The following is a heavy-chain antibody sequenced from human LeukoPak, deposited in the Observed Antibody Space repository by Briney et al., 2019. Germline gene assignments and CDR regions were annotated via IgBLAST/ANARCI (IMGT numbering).Heavy chain of an antibody. V-gene: IGHV1-69*13. CDR1: GGTFSSYA. Sequence: GASVKVSCKASGGTFSSYAISWVRQAPGQGLEWMGGIIPIFGTANYAQKFQGRVTITADESTSTAYMELSSLRSEDTAVYYCARVVDTAMVGFDYWGQGTLVTVSS. J-gene: IGHJ4*02. CDR2: IIPIFGTA. D-gene: IGHD5-18*01. CDR3: ARVVDTAMVGFDY.